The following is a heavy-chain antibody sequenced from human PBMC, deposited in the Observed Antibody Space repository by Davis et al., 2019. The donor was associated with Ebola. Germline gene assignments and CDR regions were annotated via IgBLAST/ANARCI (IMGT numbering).Heavy chain of an antibody. CDR1: GYTFTGYY. V-gene: IGHV1-2*02. CDR2: INPNSGGT. J-gene: IGHJ6*02. D-gene: IGHD4-11*01. CDR3: ARDRFAEGSNYFIVDYYYYGMDV. Sequence: ASVKVSCKASGYTFTGYYMHWVRQAPGQGLEWMGWINPNSGGTNYAQKFQGRVTMTRDTSISTVYMELSSLRSEDTAVYYCARDRFAEGSNYFIVDYYYYGMDVWGQGTTVTVSS.